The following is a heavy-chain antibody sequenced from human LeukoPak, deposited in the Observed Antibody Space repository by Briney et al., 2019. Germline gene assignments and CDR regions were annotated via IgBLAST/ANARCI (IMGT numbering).Heavy chain of an antibody. D-gene: IGHD6-19*01. CDR3: TTYSSGHH. J-gene: IGHJ1*01. Sequence: GGSLLFSCAASGFSFSDCDMHWVRQAPGKGLEWVGRIGGKPKGYATAYAASVKGRFTISRDESKNTAYLQMNSLRPEDKAVYYCTTYSSGHHWGEGTRVTLSS. CDR2: IGGKPKGYAT. CDR1: GFSFSDCD. V-gene: IGHV3-73*01.